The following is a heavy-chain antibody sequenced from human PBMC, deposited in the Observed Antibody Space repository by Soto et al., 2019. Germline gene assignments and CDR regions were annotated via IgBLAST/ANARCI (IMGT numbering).Heavy chain of an antibody. CDR1: GFTFSSYA. J-gene: IGHJ4*02. CDR2: ISYDGSNK. Sequence: QVQLVESGGGVVQPGRSLRLSCAASGFTFSSYAMHWVRQAPGKGLEWVAVISYDGSNKYYADSVKGRFTISRDNSKNTLYLRMNSLRAEDTAVYYCARESGLSGIVGATPRGDFDYWGQGTLVTVSS. CDR3: ARESGLSGIVGATPRGDFDY. V-gene: IGHV3-30-3*01. D-gene: IGHD1-26*01.